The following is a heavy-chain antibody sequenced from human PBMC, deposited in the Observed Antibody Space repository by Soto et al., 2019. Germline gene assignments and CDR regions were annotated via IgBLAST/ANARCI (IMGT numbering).Heavy chain of an antibody. CDR2: IIPISGIA. D-gene: IGHD2-2*02. Sequence: QVQLVQSGAEVKKPGSSVKVSCKVSGGTFGNYAISWIRQAPGQGLEWVGGIIPISGIANYPQKLQGRVSNTADTSTTTAYLDLRTLRFDDTAVYFGATSPLASAIVPRGRFDAWGQVPTVTVS. J-gene: IGHJ5*02. CDR3: ATSPLASAIVPRGRFDA. V-gene: IGHV1-69*17. CDR1: GGTFGNYA.